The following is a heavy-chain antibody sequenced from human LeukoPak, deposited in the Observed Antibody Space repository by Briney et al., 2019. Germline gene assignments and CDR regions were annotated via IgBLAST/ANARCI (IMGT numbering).Heavy chain of an antibody. CDR3: AGGHLGRGYYYYMDV. J-gene: IGHJ6*03. D-gene: IGHD3-3*02. CDR1: GGTFSSYA. V-gene: IGHV1-69*13. Sequence: GASVKVSCKASGGTFSSYAISWVRQAPGQGLEWMGGIIPIFGTANYAQKFQGRVTITADESTSTAYMELSSLRSEDTAVYYCAGGHLGRGYYYYMDVWGKGTTVTISS. CDR2: IIPIFGTA.